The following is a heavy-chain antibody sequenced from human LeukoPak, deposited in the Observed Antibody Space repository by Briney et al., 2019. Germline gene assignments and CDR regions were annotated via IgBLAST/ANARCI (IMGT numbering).Heavy chain of an antibody. CDR2: IIPIFGTV. Sequence: GSSVKVSCKASGGTFSSYAISWVRQAPGQGLEWMGGIIPIFGTVNYAQKFQGRVTITTDESTSTAYMELSSLRSEDTAVYYCASSYGDYVNFDYWGQGTLVTVSS. CDR3: ASSYGDYVNFDY. J-gene: IGHJ4*02. V-gene: IGHV1-69*05. D-gene: IGHD4-17*01. CDR1: GGTFSSYA.